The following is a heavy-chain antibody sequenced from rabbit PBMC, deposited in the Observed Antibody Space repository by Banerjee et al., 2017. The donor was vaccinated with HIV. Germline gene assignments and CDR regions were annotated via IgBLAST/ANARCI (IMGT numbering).Heavy chain of an antibody. J-gene: IGHJ4*01. CDR3: ARDLAGVIGWNFNL. Sequence: EGSLTLTCKASGSDISSNAMCWVRQAPGKGLELIACIYVGSSGDTYYASWAKGRFTISKTSSTTVTLQMTSLTAADTATYFCARDLAGVIGWNFNLWGPGTLVTVS. CDR1: GSDISSNA. CDR2: IYVGSSGDT. V-gene: IGHV1S45*01. D-gene: IGHD4-1*01.